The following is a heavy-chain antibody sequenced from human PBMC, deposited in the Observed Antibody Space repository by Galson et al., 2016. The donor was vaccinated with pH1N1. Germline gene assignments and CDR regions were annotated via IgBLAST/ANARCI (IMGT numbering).Heavy chain of an antibody. Sequence: TLSLTCTVSGASISSGYNYWNWIRQHPGKGLEWIGYIYNSGSTYYNPSLKSRLTISVDTSKNHISLHLSSVTAADTAVYYCARGRLHERLFDPWGQGTLVTVSS. J-gene: IGHJ5*02. V-gene: IGHV4-31*03. CDR1: GASISSGYNY. CDR2: IYNSGST. D-gene: IGHD4-11*01. CDR3: ARGRLHERLFDP.